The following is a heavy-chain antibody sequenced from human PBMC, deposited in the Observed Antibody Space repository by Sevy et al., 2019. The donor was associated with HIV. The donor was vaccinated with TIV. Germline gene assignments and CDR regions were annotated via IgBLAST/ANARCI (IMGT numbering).Heavy chain of an antibody. Sequence: ASVKVSCKASGYTFTSYDINWVRQATGQGLEWMGWMNKNSGNTGYAQKLQGRVTITRNTSISTAYMELSSLGSEDTAGHYYARSVRRITMVRGVNYMDVWGKGTTVTGSS. J-gene: IGHJ6*03. V-gene: IGHV1-8*03. CDR2: MNKNSGNT. CDR3: ARSVRRITMVRGVNYMDV. CDR1: GYTFTSYD. D-gene: IGHD3-10*01.